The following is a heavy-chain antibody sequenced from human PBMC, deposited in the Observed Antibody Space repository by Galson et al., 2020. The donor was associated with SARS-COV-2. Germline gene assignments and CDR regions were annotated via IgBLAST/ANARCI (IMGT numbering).Heavy chain of an antibody. CDR2: ISWNSGSI. Sequence: GGSLRLSCAASGFTFDDYAMHWVRQAPGKGLEWVSGISWNSGSIGYADSVKGRFTISRDNAKNSLYLQMNSLRAEDTALYYCAKTYYYDSSDTTYYFDYWGQGTLVTVSS. CDR3: AKTYYYDSSDTTYYFDY. D-gene: IGHD3-22*01. CDR1: GFTFDDYA. J-gene: IGHJ4*02. V-gene: IGHV3-9*01.